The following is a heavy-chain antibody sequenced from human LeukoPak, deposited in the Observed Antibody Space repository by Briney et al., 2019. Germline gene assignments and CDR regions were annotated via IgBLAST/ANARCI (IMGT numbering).Heavy chain of an antibody. Sequence: GGSLRLSCAASGFTVSSNYMNWVRQAPGKGLEWVSLIYTGGNTYYADSVKGRFTISRDTSKNTLYLQMNSLRAEDTAVYYCARHDWFDPWGQGTLVTVSS. V-gene: IGHV3-53*01. J-gene: IGHJ5*02. CDR2: IYTGGNT. D-gene: IGHD3-16*01. CDR3: ARHDWFDP. CDR1: GFTVSSNY.